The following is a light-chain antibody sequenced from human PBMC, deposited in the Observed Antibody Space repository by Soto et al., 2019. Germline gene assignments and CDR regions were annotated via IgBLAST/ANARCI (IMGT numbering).Light chain of an antibody. CDR1: SSDVGGYNY. V-gene: IGLV2-11*01. CDR2: DVS. Sequence: QSALTQPRSVSGSPGQSVTISCTGTSSDVGGYNYVSWYQQHPGKAPKGMIYDVSERPSGVPDRFSGSKSGNTDSLTISGLQAEDEADYYCCSNAGSYEVFGGGTKLTVL. CDR3: CSNAGSYEV. J-gene: IGLJ2*01.